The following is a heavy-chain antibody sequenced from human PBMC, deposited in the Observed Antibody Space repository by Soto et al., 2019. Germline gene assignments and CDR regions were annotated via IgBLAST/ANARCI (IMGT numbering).Heavy chain of an antibody. Sequence: QVQLVESGGGVVQPGRSLRLSCAVSGFTVSTYGMHWVRQAPGKGLEWVAVISRDGGTKYYADSVKGRFTISRDNSRNTLFREMNSLRGDDMAVYYCTGEVASGYWGQGTLVTVS. V-gene: IGHV3-30*03. D-gene: IGHD2-8*02. CDR3: TGEVASGY. CDR2: ISRDGGTK. CDR1: GFTVSTYG. J-gene: IGHJ4*02.